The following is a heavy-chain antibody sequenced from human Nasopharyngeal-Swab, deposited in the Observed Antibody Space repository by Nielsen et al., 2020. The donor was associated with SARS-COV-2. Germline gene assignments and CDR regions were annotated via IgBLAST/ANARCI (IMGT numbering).Heavy chain of an antibody. CDR1: GFTFSSYA. Sequence: GESLKTSCAAAGFTFSSYAMHWDRQAPGKGLEWVAVISYDGSNKYYADSVKGRFTISRDNSKNTLYLQMNSLRAEDTAVYYCARTYDSSGYWVWYYYYGMDVWGQGTTVTVSS. CDR2: ISYDGSNK. J-gene: IGHJ6*02. CDR3: ARTYDSSGYWVWYYYYGMDV. D-gene: IGHD3-22*01. V-gene: IGHV3-30-3*01.